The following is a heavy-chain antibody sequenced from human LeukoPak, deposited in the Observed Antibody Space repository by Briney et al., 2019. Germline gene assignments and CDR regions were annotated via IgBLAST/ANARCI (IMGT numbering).Heavy chain of an antibody. CDR1: GFTFVNYA. CDR3: TTDYSG. V-gene: IGHV3-15*01. Sequence: GGSLRLSCAASGFTFVNYAMAWVRQAPGKGLEWVGRIKSKTHGGTTDYAAPVKGRFTISRDDSNNTLYLQMNSLKTEDTAVYYCTTDYSGWGQGTLVTVSS. CDR2: IKSKTHGGTT. J-gene: IGHJ4*02. D-gene: IGHD6-13*01.